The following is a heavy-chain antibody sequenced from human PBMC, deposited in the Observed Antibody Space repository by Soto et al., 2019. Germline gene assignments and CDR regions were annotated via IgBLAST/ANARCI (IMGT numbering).Heavy chain of an antibody. V-gene: IGHV1-18*01. Sequence: GASVKVSCKASGYTFTSYGISWVRQAPGQGLEWMGWISAYNGNTNYAQKLQGRVTMTTDTSTSTAYMELRSLRSDDTAVYYCARDPYCSGGSCYSSAPSTWGQGTLVTVSS. J-gene: IGHJ5*02. CDR1: GYTFTSYG. D-gene: IGHD2-15*01. CDR3: ARDPYCSGGSCYSSAPST. CDR2: ISAYNGNT.